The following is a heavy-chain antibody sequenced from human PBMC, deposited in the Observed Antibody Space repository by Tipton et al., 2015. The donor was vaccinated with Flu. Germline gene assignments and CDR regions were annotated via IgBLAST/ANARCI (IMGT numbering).Heavy chain of an antibody. V-gene: IGHV5-51*03. CDR2: IYPGDSDT. D-gene: IGHD3-10*01. CDR3: ARLKLSITMVRGVIGDYYYGMEG. Sequence: QLVQSGAEVKKPGESLKISCKGSGYSFTSYWIGWVRQMPGKGLEWMGIIYPGDSDTRYSPSFQGQVTISADKSISTAYLQWSSLKASDTAMYYCARLKLSITMVRGVIGDYYYGMEGWGQGTTVAVSS. J-gene: IGHJ6*02. CDR1: GYSFTSYW.